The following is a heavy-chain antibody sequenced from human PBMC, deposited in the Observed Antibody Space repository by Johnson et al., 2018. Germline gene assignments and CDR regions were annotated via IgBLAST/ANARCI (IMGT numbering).Heavy chain of an antibody. Sequence: QVQLQESGPGLVKXSESLSLTCTVSGGSISSYYWSWIRQPPGKGLEWIGLIYYSGSTNYNPSLKSRVTISVDTSKSQFSLKLSSLTAADPAVDYCAILNPAGYGVDVWGQGTTVTVSS. V-gene: IGHV4-59*03. CDR2: IYYSGST. CDR3: AILNPAGYGVDV. CDR1: GGSISSYY. J-gene: IGHJ6*02.